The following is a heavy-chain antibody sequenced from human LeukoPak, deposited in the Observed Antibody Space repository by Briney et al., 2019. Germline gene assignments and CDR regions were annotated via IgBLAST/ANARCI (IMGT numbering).Heavy chain of an antibody. V-gene: IGHV4-38-2*02. CDR3: ARDLGSDY. Sequence: SETLSLACAVSGYSISSGYYWGWIRQPPGKGLEWIGSIYHSGSTYYNPSLKSRVTISVDTSKNQFSLKLSSVTAADTAVYYCARDLGSDYWGQGTLVTVSS. CDR1: GYSISSGYY. J-gene: IGHJ4*02. CDR2: IYHSGST.